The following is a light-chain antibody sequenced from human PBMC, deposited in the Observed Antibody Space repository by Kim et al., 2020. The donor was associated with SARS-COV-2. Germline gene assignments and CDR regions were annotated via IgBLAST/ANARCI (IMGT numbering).Light chain of an antibody. CDR2: SNN. CDR3: APWDDSLNGWV. Sequence: GQRGTISCSGTSSNIGGNTVNWYQQVAGTAPKLLIFSNNQRPSGVPDRFSGSKSGTSASLAISGLQSEDEADYFCAPWDDSLNGWVFGGGTKLTVL. CDR1: SSNIGGNT. V-gene: IGLV1-44*01. J-gene: IGLJ3*02.